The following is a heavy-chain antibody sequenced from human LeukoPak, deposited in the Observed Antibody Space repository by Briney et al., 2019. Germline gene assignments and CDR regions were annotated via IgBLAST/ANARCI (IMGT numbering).Heavy chain of an antibody. CDR1: GFTFGDYG. CDR3: TIGYCSGGSCYFDFDY. CDR2: IRRKAYGGTT. D-gene: IGHD2-15*01. V-gene: IGHV3-49*04. J-gene: IGHJ4*02. Sequence: GRSLRLSCTASGFTFGDYGMNWVRQAPGKGLEWVGFIRRKAYGGTTEYAASVKGRFTISRDDSKSIAYLQMNSLKTEDTAVYYCTIGYCSGGSCYFDFDYWGQGILVTVSS.